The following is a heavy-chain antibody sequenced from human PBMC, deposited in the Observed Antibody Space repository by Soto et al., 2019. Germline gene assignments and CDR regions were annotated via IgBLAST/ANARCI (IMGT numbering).Heavy chain of an antibody. CDR3: TRVLITGSSSALDY. CDR1: GFTFSDYY. V-gene: IGHV3-72*01. D-gene: IGHD6-25*01. Sequence: EVQLVESGGGLVQPGGSLRLSCAVSGFTFSDYYIDWVRQTPGTGLEWVGRSRNKTQSYSTEYAASVKGRFTLSRDFSKNSLYLQMNSLRTADTAIYYCTRVLITGSSSALDYWGQGTLVTVSS. CDR2: SRNKTQSYST. J-gene: IGHJ4*02.